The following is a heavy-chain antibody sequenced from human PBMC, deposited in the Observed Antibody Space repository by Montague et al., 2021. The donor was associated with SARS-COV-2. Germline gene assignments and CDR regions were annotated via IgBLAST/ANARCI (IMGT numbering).Heavy chain of an antibody. Sequence: SETLSLTCTVSGGTISSFYWNWIRQPPGKGLEWIGYIDYSESTIXNPSPKSRVTISVDKSKNQFSLKLRSVTAADTAVYYCARGQWGFGAAVSPDYYYHGMDVWGQGATVAVSS. CDR2: IDYSEST. CDR1: GGTISSFY. CDR3: ARGQWGFGAAVSPDYYYHGMDV. V-gene: IGHV4-59*01. D-gene: IGHD6-13*01. J-gene: IGHJ6*02.